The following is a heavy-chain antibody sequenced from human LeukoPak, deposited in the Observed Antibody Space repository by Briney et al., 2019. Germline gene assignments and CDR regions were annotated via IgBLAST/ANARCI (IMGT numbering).Heavy chain of an antibody. J-gene: IGHJ6*04. D-gene: IGHD3-10*01. CDR2: ISAYNGST. Sequence: ASVTVSFKASGYTFTIYGISWVRQAPGQGREWMGWISAYNGSTNYSQKLQGRVTMTTDTSTSTAYMELRSLRSDDTAVYYCARDERAGSGSYKYYYYGMDVWGKGTTVTVSS. CDR1: GYTFTIYG. CDR3: ARDERAGSGSYKYYYYGMDV. V-gene: IGHV1-18*04.